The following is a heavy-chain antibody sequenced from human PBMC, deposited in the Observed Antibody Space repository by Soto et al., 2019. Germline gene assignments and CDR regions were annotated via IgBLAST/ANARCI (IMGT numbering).Heavy chain of an antibody. CDR1: GFTFSSYS. J-gene: IGHJ6*04. CDR2: ISSSSSYI. V-gene: IGHV3-21*01. CDR3: ARDGNVDTAMVVMTYYYYGMDG. D-gene: IGHD5-18*01. Sequence: GGSLRLSCAASGFTFSSYSMNWVRQAPGKGLEWVSSISSSSSYIYYADSVKGRFTISRDNAKNSLYLQMNSLRAEDTAVYYCARDGNVDTAMVVMTYYYYGMDGWGKGTTVTVPS.